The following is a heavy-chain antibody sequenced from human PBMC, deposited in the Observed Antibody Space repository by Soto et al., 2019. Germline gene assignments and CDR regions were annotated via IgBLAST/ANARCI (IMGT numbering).Heavy chain of an antibody. CDR1: GGSFSGYY. Sequence: QVQLQQWGAGLLKPSETLSLTCAVYGGSFSGYYWSWIRQPQGKGMEWIGEINHSGRPNYNPSLKSRVTISVDTSKNQFSLKLSSVTAADTAVYYCATRRSWSSGGYFDYWGQGTLVTVSS. CDR2: INHSGRP. J-gene: IGHJ4*02. CDR3: ATRRSWSSGGYFDY. D-gene: IGHD6-13*01. V-gene: IGHV4-34*01.